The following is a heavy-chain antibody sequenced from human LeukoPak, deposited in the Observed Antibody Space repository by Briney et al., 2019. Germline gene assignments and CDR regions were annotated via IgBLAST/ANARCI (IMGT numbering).Heavy chain of an antibody. Sequence: ASVKVSCKASGGTFSSYAISWVRQAPGQGLEWMGTINPSGGSTSYAQKFQGRVTMTRDTSTSTVYMELSSLRSEDTAVYYCARGSYYYDSSGYYFDYWGQGTLVTVSS. CDR3: ARGSYYYDSSGYYFDY. CDR2: INPSGGST. D-gene: IGHD3-22*01. V-gene: IGHV1-46*01. CDR1: GGTFSSYA. J-gene: IGHJ4*02.